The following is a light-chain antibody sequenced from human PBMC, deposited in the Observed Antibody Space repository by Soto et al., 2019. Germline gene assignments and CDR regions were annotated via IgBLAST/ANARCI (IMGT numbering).Light chain of an antibody. CDR3: QQYGTSLYT. Sequence: EIVLTQSPDTLSLSPGDRATLSCRASQSVSSNYLAWYQKKPDQAPRLLIYAASTRVTGAPDRFSGSGSGTDFTLTISRLESDDFAVYYCQQYGTSLYTFGQGTKLEIK. J-gene: IGKJ2*01. CDR2: AAS. V-gene: IGKV3-20*01. CDR1: QSVSSNY.